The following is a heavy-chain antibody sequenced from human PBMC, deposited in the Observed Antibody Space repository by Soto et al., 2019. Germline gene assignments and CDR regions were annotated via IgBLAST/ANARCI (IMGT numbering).Heavy chain of an antibody. CDR3: ARRFEYYDFWSGPTYGMDV. J-gene: IGHJ6*02. V-gene: IGHV4-34*01. CDR1: GGSFSGYY. D-gene: IGHD3-3*01. Sequence: SETLSLTCAVYGGSFSGYYWSWIRQPPGKGLEWIGEINHSGSTNYNPSLKSRVTISVDTSKNQFSLKLSSVTAADTAVYYCARRFEYYDFWSGPTYGMDVWGQGTTVTVSS. CDR2: INHSGST.